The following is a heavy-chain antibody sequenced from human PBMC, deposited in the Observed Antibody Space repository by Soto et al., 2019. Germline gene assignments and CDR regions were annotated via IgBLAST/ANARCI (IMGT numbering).Heavy chain of an antibody. V-gene: IGHV1-2*02. J-gene: IGHJ5*02. CDR3: AGGGPNVVTAWLDP. D-gene: IGHD3-22*01. CDR2: INSNSGAT. Sequence: QVQLVQSGAEVTKAGASVKVSCKASGYIFTSSYVHWVRQAPGQGLEWIGWINSNSGATNCTQKFQARVTMTRYQSITTAYIEIDKLTSDVTAIYYCAGGGPNVVTAWLDPWGQGTLVTVS. CDR1: GYIFTSSY.